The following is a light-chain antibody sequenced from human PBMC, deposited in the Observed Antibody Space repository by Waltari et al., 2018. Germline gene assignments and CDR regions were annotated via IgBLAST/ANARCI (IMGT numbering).Light chain of an antibody. CDR2: DVN. V-gene: IGLV2-14*03. Sequence: QSALTQPASVSGSPGQSITISCTGTSSDVGGYNYVSWYQHHPGKAPKIMIYDVNYRPSWVSNRFSGSKSGNTASLTISGLQAEDEADYYCSSYRRSDIVVFGGGTKLTVL. CDR1: SSDVGGYNY. CDR3: SSYRRSDIVV. J-gene: IGLJ2*01.